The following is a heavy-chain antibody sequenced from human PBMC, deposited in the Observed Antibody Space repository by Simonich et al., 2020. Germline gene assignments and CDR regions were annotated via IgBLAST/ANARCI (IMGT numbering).Heavy chain of an antibody. Sequence: QLQLQESGPGLVKPSETLSLTCTVSGGSISSSSYYWGWIRQPPGKGLEWIGRIYYSESTYYNPSLKSRVTISVDTSKNQFSRKLSSVTAADTAVYYCARHAGFAFDIWGQGTMVTVSS. J-gene: IGHJ3*02. CDR3: ARHAGFAFDI. D-gene: IGHD6-13*01. CDR2: IYYSEST. V-gene: IGHV4-39*01. CDR1: GGSISSSSYY.